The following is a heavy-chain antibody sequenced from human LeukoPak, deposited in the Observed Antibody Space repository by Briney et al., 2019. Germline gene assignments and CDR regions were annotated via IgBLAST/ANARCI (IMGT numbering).Heavy chain of an antibody. CDR3: AKRDYSNYDLHY. V-gene: IGHV3-23*01. CDR2: ISGSGGST. CDR1: GFTFSSYA. J-gene: IGHJ4*02. Sequence: GGSLRLSCAASGFTFSSYAMSWVRRAPGKGLEWVSGISGSGGSTYYADSVKGRFTISRDNSKNTLNLQMNSLRAEDTAVYYCAKRDYSNYDLHYWGQGTQVTVSS. D-gene: IGHD4-11*01.